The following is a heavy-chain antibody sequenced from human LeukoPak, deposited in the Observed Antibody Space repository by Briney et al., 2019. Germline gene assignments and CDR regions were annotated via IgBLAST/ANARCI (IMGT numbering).Heavy chain of an antibody. Sequence: GGSLRLSCAASGFTFTTYSMNWVRQAPGKGLEWVSSITSSSTSMYYADSVKGRFTISRDNAKNSLYLQMNSLRAEDTAVYYCARTYYDILTGYNPYFDYWGQGTLVTVSS. CDR3: ARTYYDILTGYNPYFDY. CDR1: GFTFTTYS. J-gene: IGHJ4*02. V-gene: IGHV3-21*01. CDR2: ITSSSTSM. D-gene: IGHD3-9*01.